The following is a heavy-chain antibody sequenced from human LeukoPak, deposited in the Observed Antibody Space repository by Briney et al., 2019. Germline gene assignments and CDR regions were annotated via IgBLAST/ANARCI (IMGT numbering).Heavy chain of an antibody. J-gene: IGHJ4*02. CDR2: ITSSGSTI. CDR1: GFTFSSYE. CDR3: AREDRGSSSSDY. D-gene: IGHD6-6*01. Sequence: GGSLRLSCAASGFTFSSYEMNWIRQAPGKGLEWVSYITSSGSTIYYADSVKGRFTISRGNAKNSLYLQMNSLRAEDTAVYYCAREDRGSSSSDYWGQGTLVTVSS. V-gene: IGHV3-48*03.